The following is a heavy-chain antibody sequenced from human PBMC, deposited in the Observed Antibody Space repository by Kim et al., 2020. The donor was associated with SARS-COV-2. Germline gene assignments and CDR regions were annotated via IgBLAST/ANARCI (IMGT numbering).Heavy chain of an antibody. Sequence: SETLSLTCAVYGGSFSGYYWSWIRQPPGKGLEWIGEINHSGSTNYNPSLKSRVTISVDTSKNQFSLKLSSVTAADTAVYYCARGGGSQQQLVPSGMDVWGQGTTVTVSS. CDR1: GGSFSGYY. J-gene: IGHJ6*02. CDR2: INHSGST. D-gene: IGHD6-13*01. CDR3: ARGGGSQQQLVPSGMDV. V-gene: IGHV4-34*01.